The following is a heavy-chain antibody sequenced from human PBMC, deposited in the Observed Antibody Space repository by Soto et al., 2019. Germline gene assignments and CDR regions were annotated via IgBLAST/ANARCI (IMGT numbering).Heavy chain of an antibody. CDR3: ARASEGSGFQTTE. Sequence: PSETRSLTCAVSGASISSSNWWTWVRQPPGKGLEWIGEIYHRGSTNFNPSLKSRVTMSIDTSKNQFSLNLSSVTAADTAVYYCARASEGSGFQTTEWGQGTLVTVS. CDR1: GASISSSNW. V-gene: IGHV4-4*02. CDR2: IYHRGST. J-gene: IGHJ4*02. D-gene: IGHD3-22*01.